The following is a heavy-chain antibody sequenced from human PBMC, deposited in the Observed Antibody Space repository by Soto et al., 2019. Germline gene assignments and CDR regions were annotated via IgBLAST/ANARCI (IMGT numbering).Heavy chain of an antibody. V-gene: IGHV4-34*01. Sequence: ETVSLTCSIYGGSFSGYYSSWIRQSAGKGLEWIGEINHSGSTNYNPSLKSRVTTSVDTSRNQFSLKLSSVTVADTAVYYCARENYDYIWGSYRYKWFDPWGQGTMVTVSS. CDR1: GGSFSGYY. D-gene: IGHD3-16*02. CDR3: ARENYDYIWGSYRYKWFDP. CDR2: INHSGST. J-gene: IGHJ5*02.